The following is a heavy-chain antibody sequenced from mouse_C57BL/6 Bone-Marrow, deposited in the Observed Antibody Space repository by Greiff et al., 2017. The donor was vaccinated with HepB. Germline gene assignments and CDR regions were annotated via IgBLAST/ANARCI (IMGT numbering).Heavy chain of an antibody. D-gene: IGHD2-2*01. CDR2: IYPRSGNT. CDR1: GYTFTSYG. CDR3: ARGGGYDASYWYFDV. Sequence: VQVVESGAELARPGASVKLSCKASGYTFTSYGISWVKQRTGQGLEWIGEIYPRSGNTYYNEKFKGKATLTADKSSSTAYMELRSLTSEDSAVYFCARGGGYDASYWYFDVWGTGPTVTVSS. J-gene: IGHJ1*03. V-gene: IGHV1-81*01.